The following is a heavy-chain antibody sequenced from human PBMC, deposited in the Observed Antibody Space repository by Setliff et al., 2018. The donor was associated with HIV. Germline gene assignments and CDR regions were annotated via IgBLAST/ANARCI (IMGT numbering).Heavy chain of an antibody. Sequence: GGSLRLSCAASGFTVSSNYMNWVRQAPGKGLEWVSIIYSGGTTYYADSVKGRFTISRGNSKNTLYLQMNSLRAEDTAVYYCAKDLRAYSGKGYFQHWGQGTLVTVSS. CDR2: IYSGGTT. V-gene: IGHV3-53*01. J-gene: IGHJ1*01. CDR1: GFTVSSNY. CDR3: AKDLRAYSGKGYFQH. D-gene: IGHD1-26*01.